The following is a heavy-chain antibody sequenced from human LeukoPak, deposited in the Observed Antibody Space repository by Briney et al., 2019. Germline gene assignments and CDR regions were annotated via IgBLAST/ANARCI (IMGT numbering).Heavy chain of an antibody. Sequence: GRSLRLSCAASGFTFSTYGMHWVRQAPGKGLEWVSVIWYDGNNKYYADSVKGRFTISRDNSKNTLYLQMDSLRAEDTAVYYCARDLAAIRFYFLDHWGQGTLVTVSS. CDR1: GFTFSTYG. J-gene: IGHJ4*02. CDR2: IWYDGNNK. CDR3: ARDLAAIRFYFLDH. D-gene: IGHD3-3*01. V-gene: IGHV3-33*01.